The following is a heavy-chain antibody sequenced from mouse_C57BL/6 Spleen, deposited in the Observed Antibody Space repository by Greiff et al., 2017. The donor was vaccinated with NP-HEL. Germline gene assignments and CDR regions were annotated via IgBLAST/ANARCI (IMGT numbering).Heavy chain of an antibody. CDR1: GTRWGEQV. V-gene: IGHV1-18*01. CDR3: ARSLGSSYAMDY. J-gene: IGHJ4*01. D-gene: IGHD1-1*01. CDR2: INPNNGGT. Sequence: VQLQQSGPELVKSGEEEKRRRKEEGTRWGEQVMGGAWVSHGKRLYWIGDINPNNGGTIYNQKFKGKATLTVDKSSSTAYMELRSLTSEDTAVYYCARSLGSSYAMDYWGQGTSVTVSS.